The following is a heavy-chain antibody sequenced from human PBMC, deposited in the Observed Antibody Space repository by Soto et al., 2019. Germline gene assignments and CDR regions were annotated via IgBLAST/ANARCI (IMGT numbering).Heavy chain of an antibody. V-gene: IGHV3-66*01. CDR1: GFTVSSYH. Sequence: GGSLRLSCAASGFTVSSYHMSWVRQAPGKGLEWVSVIYSAGSADFADSVKGRFTISRDNSKNTLYLQMSSLRAEDTAVYYCARVYSSSYHYFDYWGQGTLVTVSS. D-gene: IGHD6-13*01. CDR2: IYSAGSA. J-gene: IGHJ4*02. CDR3: ARVYSSSYHYFDY.